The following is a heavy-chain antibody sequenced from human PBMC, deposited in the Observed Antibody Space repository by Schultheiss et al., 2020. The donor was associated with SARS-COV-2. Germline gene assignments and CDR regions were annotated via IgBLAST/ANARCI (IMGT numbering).Heavy chain of an antibody. CDR3: ARNVDIVATIDY. J-gene: IGHJ4*02. D-gene: IGHD5-12*01. V-gene: IGHV4-39*01. CDR1: GGSIGATSYY. Sequence: SETLSLTCTVSGGSIGATSYYWSWIRQSAGKGLEWIGSIYYSGSTYYNPSLKSRVTISVDTSKNQFSLKLSSVTAADTAVYYCARNVDIVATIDYWGQGTLVTVSS. CDR2: IYYSGST.